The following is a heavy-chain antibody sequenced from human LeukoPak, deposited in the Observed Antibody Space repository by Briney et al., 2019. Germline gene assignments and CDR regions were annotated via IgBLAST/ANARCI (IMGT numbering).Heavy chain of an antibody. CDR1: GFTFSSCA. V-gene: IGHV3-30-3*01. J-gene: IGHJ4*02. CDR2: ISYDGSNK. D-gene: IGHD2-2*02. Sequence: GGSLRLSCAASGFTFSSCAMHWVRQAPGKGLEWVAVISYDGSNKYHADSVKGRFTISRDNSKNTLYLQMNSLRAEDTAVYYCARGKRYTPYFDYWGQGTLVTVSS. CDR3: ARGKRYTPYFDY.